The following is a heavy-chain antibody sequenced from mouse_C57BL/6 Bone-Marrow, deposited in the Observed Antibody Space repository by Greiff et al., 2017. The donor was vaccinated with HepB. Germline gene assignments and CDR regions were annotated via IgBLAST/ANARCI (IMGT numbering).Heavy chain of an antibody. V-gene: IGHV1-7*01. Sequence: VQLVESGAELAKPGASVKLSCKASGYTFTSYWMHWVKQRPGQGLEWIGYINPSSGYTKYNQKFKDKATLPADKSSSTAYMQLSSLTYEDSAVYYCARFYYDNYFDYWGQGTTLTVSS. CDR2: INPSSGYT. J-gene: IGHJ2*01. D-gene: IGHD2-4*01. CDR3: ARFYYDNYFDY. CDR1: GYTFTSYW.